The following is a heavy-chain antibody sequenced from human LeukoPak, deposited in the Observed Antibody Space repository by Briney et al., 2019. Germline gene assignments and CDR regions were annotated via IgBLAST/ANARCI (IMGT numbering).Heavy chain of an antibody. Sequence: SVKVSCKASGGTFSSYAISWVRQAPGQGLEWMGGIIPIFGTANYAQKFQGRVTITADESTSTAYMELSSLRSEDTAVYYCARLGIAAAGLDNWFDPWGQGTLVTVSS. J-gene: IGHJ5*02. CDR1: GGTFSSYA. CDR3: ARLGIAAAGLDNWFDP. D-gene: IGHD6-13*01. CDR2: IIPIFGTA. V-gene: IGHV1-69*13.